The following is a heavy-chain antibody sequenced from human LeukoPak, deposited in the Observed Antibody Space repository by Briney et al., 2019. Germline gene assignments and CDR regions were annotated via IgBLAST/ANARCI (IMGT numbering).Heavy chain of an antibody. D-gene: IGHD1-1*01. CDR1: GGSISSGGYY. CDR2: IYYSGST. CDR3: ARWATGTTGFAFDI. V-gene: IGHV4-31*03. J-gene: IGHJ3*02. Sequence: SETLSLTCTVSGGSISSGGYYWGWIRQHPGKGLEWFGFIYYSGSTYYNPSLKSRVTISVDTAKNQFSLTLSSVTAADTAVYYCARWATGTTGFAFDIWGQGTMVTVSS.